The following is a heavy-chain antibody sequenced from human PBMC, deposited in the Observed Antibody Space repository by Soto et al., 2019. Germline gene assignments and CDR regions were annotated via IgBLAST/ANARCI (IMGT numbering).Heavy chain of an antibody. D-gene: IGHD1-1*01. Sequence: VQLQESGPGLVKPSETLSLTCTVSGGSISSYWWTWIRQTAGKGLEWIGYIYYSGSTNYNPSLKSRVTISVDTSKNQFSLKLSSVTAADTAVYYCARDLNWNDNYYYGMDVWGQGATVTVSS. CDR2: IYYSGST. CDR3: ARDLNWNDNYYYGMDV. CDR1: GGSISSYW. V-gene: IGHV4-59*01. J-gene: IGHJ6*02.